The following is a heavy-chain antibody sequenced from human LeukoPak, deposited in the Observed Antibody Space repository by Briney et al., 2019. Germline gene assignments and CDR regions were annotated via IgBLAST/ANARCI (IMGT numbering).Heavy chain of an antibody. CDR1: GFTFSSYG. J-gene: IGHJ4*02. V-gene: IGHV3-30*18. Sequence: GGSLRLSCAASGFTFSSYGMHWVRQAPGKGLEWVAVISYDGSNKYYADSVKGRFTISRDNSKNTLYLQMNSLRAEDTAVYYCAKDSRGGFLPDYWGQGTMVTVSS. CDR3: AKDSRGGFLPDY. CDR2: ISYDGSNK. D-gene: IGHD2-15*01.